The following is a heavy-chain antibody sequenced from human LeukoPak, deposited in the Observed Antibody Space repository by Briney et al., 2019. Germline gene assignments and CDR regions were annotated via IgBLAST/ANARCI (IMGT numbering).Heavy chain of an antibody. D-gene: IGHD2-2*01. CDR3: AKDQGCTSSNCYLHFDY. J-gene: IGHJ4*02. CDR2: ISGSGGGT. V-gene: IGHV3-23*01. CDR1: GFTFSSYT. Sequence: PGGSLRLSCTASGFTFSSYTMSWVRQAPGKGLEWVSAISGSGGGTYYADSVKGRFTISRDNFRNTLYLQVNTLRAEGTAVYYCAKDQGCTSSNCYLHFDYWGQGTLVTVSS.